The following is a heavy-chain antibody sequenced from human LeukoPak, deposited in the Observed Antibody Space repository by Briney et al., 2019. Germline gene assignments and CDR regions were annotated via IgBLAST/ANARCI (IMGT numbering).Heavy chain of an antibody. J-gene: IGHJ4*02. CDR2: IKEDGSEK. Sequence: GGSLRLSFTASGFTFNRDWTAWVRQVPGKGLEWVANIKEDGSEKNYVDSVKGRFTISRDNAENSVYLQMNDLRAEDTGVYYCVTKEPSTSGWSYWGQGTLVTVSS. CDR1: GFTFNRDW. D-gene: IGHD6-19*01. V-gene: IGHV3-7*01. CDR3: VTKEPSTSGWSY.